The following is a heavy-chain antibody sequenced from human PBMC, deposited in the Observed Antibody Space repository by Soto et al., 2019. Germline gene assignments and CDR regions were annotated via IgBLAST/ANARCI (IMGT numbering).Heavy chain of an antibody. CDR3: TGDPPTGSPGIDY. D-gene: IGHD2-15*01. V-gene: IGHV3-66*01. J-gene: IGHJ4*02. CDR2: LYSAGSA. CDR1: GFTVSSYH. Sequence: PGGSLRLSCAASGFTVSSYHMSWVRQAPGKGLEWVSVLYSAGSADFADSVKGRFTISRDNSKNTLYLQMNSLKTEDTAVYFCTGDPPTGSPGIDYWGQGTLVTVSS.